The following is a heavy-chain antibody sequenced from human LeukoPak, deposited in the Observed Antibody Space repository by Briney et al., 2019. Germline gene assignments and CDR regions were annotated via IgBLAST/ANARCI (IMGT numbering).Heavy chain of an antibody. D-gene: IGHD3-10*01. CDR2: IYYSGST. CDR3: ARDLTMVRGVSYYYYGMDV. V-gene: IGHV4-59*01. J-gene: IGHJ6*02. CDR1: GGSISSYY. Sequence: SETLSLTCTVSGGSISSYYWSWIRQPPGKGLEWIGYIYYSGSTNYNPSLKSRVTISVDTSKNQFSLKLSSVTAADPAVYYCARDLTMVRGVSYYYYGMDVWGQGTTVTVSS.